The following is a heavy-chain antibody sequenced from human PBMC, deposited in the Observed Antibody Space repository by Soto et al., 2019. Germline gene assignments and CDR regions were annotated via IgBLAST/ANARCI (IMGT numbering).Heavy chain of an antibody. CDR1: GFTFSSYA. V-gene: IGHV3-23*01. CDR2: ISGSGSST. J-gene: IGHJ6*02. CDR3: AKDAAMAHRQWYYYYGMDV. D-gene: IGHD5-18*01. Sequence: GGSLRLSCAASGFTFSSYAMSWVRQAPGKGLEWVSAISGSGSSTYYADSVKGRFTISRDNSKNTLYLQMNSLRAEDTAVYYCAKDAAMAHRQWYYYYGMDVWGQGTTVTVSS.